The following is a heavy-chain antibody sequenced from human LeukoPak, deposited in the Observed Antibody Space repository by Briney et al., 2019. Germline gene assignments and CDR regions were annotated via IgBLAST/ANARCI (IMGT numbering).Heavy chain of an antibody. Sequence: PSETLSLTCAVYGGSFSGYYWSWIRQPPGKGLEWIGEINHSGSTNYNPSLKSRVTISVDTSKNQFSLKLSSVTAADTAVYYCASYTKAYYYYYGMDVWGQGTTVTVSS. J-gene: IGHJ6*02. D-gene: IGHD2-2*02. CDR2: INHSGST. V-gene: IGHV4-34*01. CDR1: GGSFSGYY. CDR3: ASYTKAYYYYYGMDV.